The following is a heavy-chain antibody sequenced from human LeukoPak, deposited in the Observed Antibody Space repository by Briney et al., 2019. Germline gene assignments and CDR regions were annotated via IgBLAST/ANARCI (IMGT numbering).Heavy chain of an antibody. CDR1: GGSISGYY. CDR3: ARHDDGSAYYYGGIANWYSDL. Sequence: SETLSLTCTLSGGSISGYYWSWIRQPAGRGLEWIGRMYTSGSTNYNPSLKSRVTMSVDTSKNQFSLKLSSVTAADTAVYYCARHDDGSAYYYGGIANWYSDLWGRGTLVTVSS. V-gene: IGHV4-4*07. CDR2: MYTSGST. J-gene: IGHJ2*01. D-gene: IGHD3-22*01.